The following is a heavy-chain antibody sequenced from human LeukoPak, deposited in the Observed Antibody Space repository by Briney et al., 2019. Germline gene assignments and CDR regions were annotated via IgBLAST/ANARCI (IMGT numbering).Heavy chain of an antibody. CDR3: AAPRQYKCSSEIGSPGAFDL. CDR2: TYPDDSDT. Sequence: AASLQISSKAAGYRFTTSWFGWGRRPPGKGLEWMGITYPDDSDTRYSPSFQGQVTISADKSLTAAYLEWSNLKASDTAIYYCAAPRQYKCSSEIGSPGAFDLWGQGTMVTVSS. D-gene: IGHD1-14*01. CDR1: GYRFTTSW. V-gene: IGHV5-51*01. J-gene: IGHJ3*01.